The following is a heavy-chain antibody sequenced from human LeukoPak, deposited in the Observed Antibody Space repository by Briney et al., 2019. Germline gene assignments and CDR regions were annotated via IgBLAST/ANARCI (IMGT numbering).Heavy chain of an antibody. CDR3: VRVHGGGY. CDR1: GFTVSDNN. Sequence: PGGSLRLSCAASGFTVSDNNMIWVRQAPGKGLEWVSTLHRDGSVRYADSVNGRFTISRDDSKNTLSLQMSSLRDEDTAVYYCVRVHGGGYWGQGTLVTVPS. V-gene: IGHV3-53*01. CDR2: LHRDGSV. D-gene: IGHD3-16*01. J-gene: IGHJ4*02.